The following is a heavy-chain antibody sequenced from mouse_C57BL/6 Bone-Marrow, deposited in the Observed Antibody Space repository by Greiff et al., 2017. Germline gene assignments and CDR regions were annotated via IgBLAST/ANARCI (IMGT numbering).Heavy chain of an antibody. D-gene: IGHD1-1*01. V-gene: IGHV1-19*01. Sequence: EVQLQQSGPVLVKPGASVKLSCKASGYTFTDYYMNWVKQSHGKSLEWIGVINPYNGGTSYNQKFKGKATLTVDKSSSTAYMERNSLTAEDSAVYYCASGTTVVGVYYAMDYGGQGTSVTVSS. CDR2: INPYNGGT. J-gene: IGHJ4*01. CDR1: GYTFTDYY. CDR3: ASGTTVVGVYYAMDY.